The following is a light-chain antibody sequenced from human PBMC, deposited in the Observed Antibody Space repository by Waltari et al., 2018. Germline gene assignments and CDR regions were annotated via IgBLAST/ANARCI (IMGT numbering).Light chain of an antibody. CDR3: QQYGNSPPTT. CDR1: QSVSSNY. CDR2: DTS. Sequence: ELVLTQSPGTLSLSPGARATLSFTTSQSVSSNYLAWYLQKPGQAPRLLIYDTSKRASGIPDRFSGNGSGTDFALTISRLEPEDFALYYCQQYGNSPPTTFGGGTKVEI. V-gene: IGKV3-20*01. J-gene: IGKJ4*01.